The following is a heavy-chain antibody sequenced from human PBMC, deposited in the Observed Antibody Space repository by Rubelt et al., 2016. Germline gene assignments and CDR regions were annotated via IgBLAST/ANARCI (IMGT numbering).Heavy chain of an antibody. CDR1: GFTFSSSG. V-gene: IGHV3-49*04. J-gene: IGHJ4*02. D-gene: IGHD5-18*01. Sequence: VQLVESGGGVVQPGRSLRLSCAASGFTFSSSGMHWVRQAPGKGLEWVGFIRSKAYGGTTEYAASVKGRFTISRDDSKSIAYLQMNSLKTEDTAVYYCTRDRPDTAMVHSDYWGQGTLVTVSS. CDR3: TRDRPDTAMVHSDY. CDR2: IRSKAYGGTT.